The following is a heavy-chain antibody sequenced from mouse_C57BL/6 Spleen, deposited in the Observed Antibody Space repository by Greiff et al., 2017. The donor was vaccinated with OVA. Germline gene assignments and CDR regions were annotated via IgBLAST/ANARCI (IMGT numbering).Heavy chain of an antibody. CDR1: GYTFTSYW. CDR3: ARTHYYGLDE. J-gene: IGHJ2*01. V-gene: IGHV1-7*01. D-gene: IGHD1-2*01. Sequence: QVQLQQSGAELAKPGASVKLSCKASGYTFTSYWMHWVKQRPGQGLEWIGYINPSSGYTKSNQKFKDKATLPADKSSSTAYMQLSRLTDEDSAVYDCARTHYYGLDEWGQGTTLTVAA. CDR2: INPSSGYT.